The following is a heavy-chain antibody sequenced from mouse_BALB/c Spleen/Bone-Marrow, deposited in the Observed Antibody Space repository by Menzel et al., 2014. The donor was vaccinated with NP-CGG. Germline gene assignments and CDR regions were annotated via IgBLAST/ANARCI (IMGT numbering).Heavy chain of an antibody. J-gene: IGHJ4*01. D-gene: IGHD2-4*01. Sequence: VQLQQSGAELGMPGASVRVSCKASGYTFTDNWIYWVKQRPGQGLEWIGAIDTSDSYTNYNQKFMGKASLTVDASSSTVYVQVSSLTSDDSAVYYCARGGHDFSLDYWGQGTSVTVSS. V-gene: IGHV1-69*01. CDR1: GYTFTDNW. CDR3: ARGGHDFSLDY. CDR2: IDTSDSYT.